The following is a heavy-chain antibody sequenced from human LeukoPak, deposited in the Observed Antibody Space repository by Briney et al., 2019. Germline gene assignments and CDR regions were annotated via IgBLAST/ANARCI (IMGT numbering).Heavy chain of an antibody. D-gene: IGHD3-10*01. CDR3: ARPEIPEGVLWFYYMDV. J-gene: IGHJ6*03. V-gene: IGHV3-48*01. Sequence: GGSLRLSCAASGFIFTSYSFNWVRQAPGKGLEWVSYISGSGRTIYYADSVRGRFTISRDDAKNSLYLQMNSLRAEDTAVYYCARPEIPEGVLWFYYMDVWGKGTTVTVSS. CDR1: GFIFTSYS. CDR2: ISGSGRTI.